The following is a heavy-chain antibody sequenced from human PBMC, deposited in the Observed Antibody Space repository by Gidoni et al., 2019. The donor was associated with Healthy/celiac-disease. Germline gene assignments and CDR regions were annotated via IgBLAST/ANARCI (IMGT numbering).Heavy chain of an antibody. CDR3: AHLLCYYGSGTWFDP. Sequence: HITLKESGPTLVKPTQTLTLTCTFSGISLSTSGVGVCWIRQPPGQALEWLALIYWDDDKRYRPSLKSRLTITKDTTKNQVVLTMTNMDPVDTATYYCAHLLCYYGSGTWFDPWGQGTLVTVSS. V-gene: IGHV2-5*02. CDR2: IYWDDDK. CDR1: GISLSTSGVG. J-gene: IGHJ5*02. D-gene: IGHD3-10*01.